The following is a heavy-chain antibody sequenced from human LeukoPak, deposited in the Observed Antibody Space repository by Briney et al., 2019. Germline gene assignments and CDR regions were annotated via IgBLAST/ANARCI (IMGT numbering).Heavy chain of an antibody. CDR2: FDPEDGET. CDR3: ATVDLVGPDPHSPNFDY. Sequence: ASVKVSCNVSGYTLTELSMHWVRQAPGKGLEWMGGFDPEDGETIYAQKFQGRVTMTEDTSTDTAYMELSSLRSEDTAVYYCATVDLVGPDPHSPNFDYWGQGTLVTVSS. D-gene: IGHD1-26*01. CDR1: GYTLTELS. J-gene: IGHJ4*02. V-gene: IGHV1-24*01.